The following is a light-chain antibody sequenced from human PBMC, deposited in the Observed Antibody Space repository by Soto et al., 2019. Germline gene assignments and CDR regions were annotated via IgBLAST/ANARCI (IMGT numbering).Light chain of an antibody. V-gene: IGLV1-44*01. Sequence: QSVLTQPPSASGTPGQRVTISCSGGSSNIGTNTVNWYQHLPGTAPKLLIFADVQRPSGVPDRFSGSKSGTSASLAISGLQSEDEADYYCAAWDDSLNGYVFGTGTQLTVL. CDR2: ADV. J-gene: IGLJ1*01. CDR1: SSNIGTNT. CDR3: AAWDDSLNGYV.